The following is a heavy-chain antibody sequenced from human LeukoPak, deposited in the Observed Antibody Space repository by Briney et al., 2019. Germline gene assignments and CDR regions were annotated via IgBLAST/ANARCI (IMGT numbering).Heavy chain of an antibody. CDR1: GGSFRGYY. CDR2: IYYSGST. Sequence: SETLSLTCAVYGGSFRGYYWSWIRQPPGKGLEWIGYIYYSGSTNYNPSLKSRVTISVDTSKNQFSLKLSSVTAADTAVYYCARVRSGYDTGGYYFDYWGQGTLVTVSS. CDR3: ARVRSGYDTGGYYFDY. J-gene: IGHJ4*02. D-gene: IGHD5-12*01. V-gene: IGHV4-59*01.